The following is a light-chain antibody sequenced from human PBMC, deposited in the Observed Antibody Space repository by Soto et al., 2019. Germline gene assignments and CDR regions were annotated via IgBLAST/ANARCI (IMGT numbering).Light chain of an antibody. CDR3: SSYTTSNTRQIV. CDR1: SSDVGGYNY. CDR2: DVT. Sequence: QSALTQPASVSGSPGQSITISCTGTSSDVGGYNYVSWYQHHPGKAPKLIIYDVTNRPSGVSNPFSGSKSGNTASLTISGLQPEDEADYYGSSYTTSNTRQIVFGTGTKVTVL. V-gene: IGLV2-14*03. J-gene: IGLJ1*01.